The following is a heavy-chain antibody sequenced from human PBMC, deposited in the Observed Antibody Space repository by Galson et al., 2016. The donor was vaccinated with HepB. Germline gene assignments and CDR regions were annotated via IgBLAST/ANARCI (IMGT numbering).Heavy chain of an antibody. CDR3: AKRPYSYGWHYGMDV. V-gene: IGHV3-23*01. Sequence: SPRLLCAASAFSFSSYAMSWVRQAPGKGLESVSGITSRGTTYYADSVTGRLATPRDNSKNILYLQMKILRDEDTAVYYWAKRPYSYGWHYGMDVWGQRTTVTVSS. J-gene: IGHJ6*02. D-gene: IGHD5-18*01. CDR1: AFSFSSYA. CDR2: ITSRGTT.